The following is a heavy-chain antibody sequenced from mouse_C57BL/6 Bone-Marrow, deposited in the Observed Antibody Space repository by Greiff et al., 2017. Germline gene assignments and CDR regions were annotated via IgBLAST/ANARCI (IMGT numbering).Heavy chain of an antibody. Sequence: QVQLQQPGAELVSPGSSVKLSCKASGYTFTSYWMDWVKQRPGQGLEWIGNIYPSDSETHYNQKFKDKATLTVDKSSSTAYMQLSSLTSEDSAVYYCARAGRTWFAYWGQGTLVTVSA. V-gene: IGHV1-61*01. D-gene: IGHD4-1*01. CDR1: GYTFTSYW. CDR2: IYPSDSET. J-gene: IGHJ3*01. CDR3: ARAGRTWFAY.